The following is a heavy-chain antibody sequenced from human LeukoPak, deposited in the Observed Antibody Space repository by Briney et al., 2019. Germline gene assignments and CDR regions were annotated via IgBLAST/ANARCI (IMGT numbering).Heavy chain of an antibody. CDR3: ARADCRGSSTSCYIDY. J-gene: IGHJ4*02. CDR1: GGSISSYY. Sequence: SETLSLTCTVSGGSISSYYWSWIRQPAGKGLEWIGRIYTSGSTNYNPSLKSRVTMSVDTSKNQFSLKLSSVTAADTAVYYCARADCRGSSTSCYIDYWGQGTLVTVSS. CDR2: IYTSGST. V-gene: IGHV4-4*07. D-gene: IGHD2-2*02.